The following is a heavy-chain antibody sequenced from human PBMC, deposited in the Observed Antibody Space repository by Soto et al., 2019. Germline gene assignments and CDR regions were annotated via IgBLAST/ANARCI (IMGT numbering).Heavy chain of an antibody. CDR2: IYSGGST. D-gene: IGHD3-10*01. J-gene: IGHJ6*02. CDR3: ARGAEFYYYGMDV. Sequence: EVQLVESGGGLIQPGGSLRLSCAASGFTVSSNYMSWVRQAPGKGLEWVSVIYSGGSTYYADSVKGRFTISRDNSKNTLYLQMNSLRADDTAVYYCARGAEFYYYGMDVWGQGTTVTGSS. V-gene: IGHV3-53*01. CDR1: GFTVSSNY.